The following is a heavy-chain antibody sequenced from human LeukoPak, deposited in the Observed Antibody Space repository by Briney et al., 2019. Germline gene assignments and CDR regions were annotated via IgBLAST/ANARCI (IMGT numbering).Heavy chain of an antibody. J-gene: IGHJ5*02. CDR3: AKEKQLNWFDP. V-gene: IGHV1-2*02. D-gene: IGHD1-1*01. CDR2: INPNSGGT. Sequence: ASVKVSCKASGYTFTGYYMHWVRQAPGQGLEWMGWINPNSGGTNYAQKFQGRVTMTRDTSISTAYMELSSLRSEDTAVYYCAKEKQLNWFDPWGQGTLVTVSS. CDR1: GYTFTGYY.